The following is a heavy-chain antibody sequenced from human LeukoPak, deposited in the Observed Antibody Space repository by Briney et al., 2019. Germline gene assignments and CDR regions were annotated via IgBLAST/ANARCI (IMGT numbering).Heavy chain of an antibody. J-gene: IGHJ4*02. V-gene: IGHV4-59*12. CDR3: ARGTIFGVATPYYFDY. D-gene: IGHD3-3*01. Sequence: SETLSLTCTVSSGSISNYYWSWIRQPPGKGLEWIGYIYYSGSTYYNPSLKSRVTISVDRSKNQFSLKLSSVTAADAAVYYCARGTIFGVATPYYFDYWGEGTLVTVSS. CDR2: IYYSGST. CDR1: SGSISNYY.